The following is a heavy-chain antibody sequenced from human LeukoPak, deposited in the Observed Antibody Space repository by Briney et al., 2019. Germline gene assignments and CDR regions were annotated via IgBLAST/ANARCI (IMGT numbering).Heavy chain of an antibody. V-gene: IGHV3-66*01. J-gene: IGHJ4*02. CDR2: IYSGGST. Sequence: GGSLRLSCAASGFTFSSYSMNWVRQAPGKGLEWVSVIYSGGSTYYADSVKGRFTISRDNSKNTLYLQMNSLRAEDTAVYYCAESGVTMVRGSFDYWGQGTLVTVSS. CDR1: GFTFSSYS. CDR3: AESGVTMVRGSFDY. D-gene: IGHD3-10*01.